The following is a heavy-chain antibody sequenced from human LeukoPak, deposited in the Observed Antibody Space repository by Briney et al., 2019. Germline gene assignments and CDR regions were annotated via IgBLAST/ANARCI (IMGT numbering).Heavy chain of an antibody. J-gene: IGHJ4*02. V-gene: IGHV1-24*01. CDR3: ATAAVAGTYFDY. Sequence: ASVKVSCKVSGYTLTELSMHWVRQAPGKGLERMGGFDPEDGETIYAQKFQGRVTMTEDTSTDTAYMELSSLRSEDTAVYYCATAAVAGTYFDYWGQGTLVTVSS. CDR1: GYTLTELS. D-gene: IGHD6-19*01. CDR2: FDPEDGET.